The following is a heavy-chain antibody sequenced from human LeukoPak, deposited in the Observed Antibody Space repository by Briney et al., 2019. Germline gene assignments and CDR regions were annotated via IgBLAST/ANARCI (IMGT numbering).Heavy chain of an antibody. CDR3: ARKYCGGDCPSGY. CDR1: GGTFSNYD. J-gene: IGHJ4*02. D-gene: IGHD2-21*02. V-gene: IGHV1-69*04. Sequence: ASVKVSCKASGGTFSNYDISWVRQAPGQGLEWMGRIIPILGITNYAQKFQGRVTITADKSTSTAYMELSSLRSEDTAVYYCARKYCGGDCPSGYWGQGTLVTVSS. CDR2: IIPILGIT.